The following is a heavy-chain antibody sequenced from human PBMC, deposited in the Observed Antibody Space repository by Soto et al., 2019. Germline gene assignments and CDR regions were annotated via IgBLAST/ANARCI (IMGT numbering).Heavy chain of an antibody. Sequence: SETLSLTCTVCGGSMRNYFWTWIRQPPGKXLERIGYIHYSGTTSFFPSYNPSLRSRVTISEDTSKNQFSLKLLSVTTADTAVYFCAAGEASSRNLAPYYLDFWGQGTLVTVSS. CDR1: GGSMRNYF. J-gene: IGHJ4*02. CDR2: IHYSGTT. CDR3: AAGEASSRNLAPYYLDF. D-gene: IGHD6-13*01. V-gene: IGHV4-59*01.